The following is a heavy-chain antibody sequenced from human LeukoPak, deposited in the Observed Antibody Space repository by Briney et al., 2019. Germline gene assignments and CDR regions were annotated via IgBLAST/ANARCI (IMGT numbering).Heavy chain of an antibody. CDR3: TSGGDRWELPII. CDR2: ISSGGRTK. D-gene: IGHD1-26*01. Sequence: TGGSLRLSCAASGFTFSNYEMRWVRQASGKGLEWVSYISSGGRTKYYADSVRGRLTTSRDNAKSSLSLQMDSLRAEDTAVYYCTSGGDRWELPIIWGRGTMVIVSS. CDR1: GFTFSNYE. J-gene: IGHJ3*02. V-gene: IGHV3-48*03.